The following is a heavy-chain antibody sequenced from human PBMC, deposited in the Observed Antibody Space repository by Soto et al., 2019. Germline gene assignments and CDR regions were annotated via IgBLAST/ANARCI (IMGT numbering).Heavy chain of an antibody. D-gene: IGHD3-3*01. CDR3: ARDLPPPPVYYDFWSGYYTHYYYYGMDV. CDR2: IKQDGSEK. Sequence: GGSLRLSCAASGFTFSSYWMSWVRQAPGKGLEWVANIKQDGSEKYYVDSVKGRFTISRDNAKNSLYLQMNSLRAEDTAGYYCARDLPPPPVYYDFWSGYYTHYYYYGMDVWGQGTTVTVS. J-gene: IGHJ6*02. CDR1: GFTFSSYW. V-gene: IGHV3-7*01.